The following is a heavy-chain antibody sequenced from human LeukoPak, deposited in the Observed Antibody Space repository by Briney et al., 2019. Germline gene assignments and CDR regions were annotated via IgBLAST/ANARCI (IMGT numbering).Heavy chain of an antibody. CDR1: GGSISSYY. CDR2: IHYSGGT. D-gene: IGHD3-22*01. J-gene: IGHJ4*02. V-gene: IGHV4-59*01. CDR3: ASYSYYYDSSGYFDY. Sequence: PSETLSLTCTVSGGSISSYYWSWIRQPPGKGLEWIGYIHYSGGTNYNPSLKSRVTISVDTSKNQFSLKLSSVTAADTAVYYCASYSYYYDSSGYFDYWGQGTLVTVSS.